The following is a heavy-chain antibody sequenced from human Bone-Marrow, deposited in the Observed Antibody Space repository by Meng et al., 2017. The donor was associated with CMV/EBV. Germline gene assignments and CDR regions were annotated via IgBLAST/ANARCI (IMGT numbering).Heavy chain of an antibody. V-gene: IGHV4-39*06. CDR3: PTTGGD. CDR1: GGSVSSSTYY. CDR2: IYYSGTT. D-gene: IGHD1-14*01. J-gene: IGHJ4*02. Sequence: GSLRLSCTVSGGSVSSSTYYWGWVRQPPGKGLEWIGSIYYSGTTYYNPSLKSRVTISVDTSKNQFPLKLNSVTAAETAEYYCPTTGGDWGQGTLVTVSS.